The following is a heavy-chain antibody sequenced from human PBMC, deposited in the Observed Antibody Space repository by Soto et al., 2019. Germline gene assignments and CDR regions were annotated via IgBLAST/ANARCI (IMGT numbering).Heavy chain of an antibody. CDR2: VYYSGSA. CDR3: ARAGSSWPYYFDY. D-gene: IGHD6-13*01. CDR1: GGSVSSNNYY. V-gene: IGHV4-61*01. J-gene: IGHJ4*02. Sequence: SETLSLTCIVSGGSVSSNNYYWSWIRQPPGRGLEWIGYVYYSGSANYNPSLESRVTTSVDTSKNQFSLKVNSVTAADTAVYYCARAGSSWPYYFDYWGQGSLVTVSS.